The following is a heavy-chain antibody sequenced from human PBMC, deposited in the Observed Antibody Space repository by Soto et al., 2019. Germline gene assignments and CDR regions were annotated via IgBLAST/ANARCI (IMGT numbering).Heavy chain of an antibody. CDR1: GGSRIDYV. D-gene: IGHD3-10*01. Sequence: PFVTRSLTCSFAGGSRIDYVWSWIRQKPERGLEWIGYVYYLGSTDYNPSLKSRVTISVDTSKRQISLRLSSVTAADAAIYYCARDGYDGSGSPYPAYWGPGTQVTVS. J-gene: IGHJ4*02. CDR2: VYYLGST. V-gene: IGHV4-59*01. CDR3: ARDGYDGSGSPYPAY.